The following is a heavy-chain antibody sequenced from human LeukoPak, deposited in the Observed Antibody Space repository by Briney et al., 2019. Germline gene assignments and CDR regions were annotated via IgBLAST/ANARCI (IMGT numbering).Heavy chain of an antibody. CDR3: AREPGFDSSGYLNWFDP. CDR2: IYYTGST. V-gene: IGHV4-59*01. D-gene: IGHD3-22*01. CDR1: GGSISGYY. J-gene: IGHJ5*02. Sequence: KSSETLSLTCTVSGGSISGYYWSWIRQPPGKGLEWIGYIYYTGSTNYNPSLKSRVTISVDTSKNQLSLKLSSVTAADTAVYYCAREPGFDSSGYLNWFDPWGQGTLVTVSS.